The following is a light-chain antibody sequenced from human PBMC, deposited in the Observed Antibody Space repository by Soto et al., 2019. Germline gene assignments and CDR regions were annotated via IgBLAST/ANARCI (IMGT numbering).Light chain of an antibody. V-gene: IGKV1-5*03. CDR2: KAS. CDR1: QSISSW. Sequence: DIQMTQSPSTLSASVGDRVTITCRASQSISSWLAWYQQKPGKAPKLLIYKASSLESGVPSRFSGSGSGTEFPFTISSLQPYEFSTYYCQQYKSYQWTFGQGTKLEIK. J-gene: IGKJ2*02. CDR3: QQYKSYQWT.